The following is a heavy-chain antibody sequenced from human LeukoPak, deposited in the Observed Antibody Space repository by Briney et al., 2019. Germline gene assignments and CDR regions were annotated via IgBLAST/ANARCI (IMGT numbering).Heavy chain of an antibody. J-gene: IGHJ4*02. Sequence: SETLSLTCAVSGGSICTRYYYWGWIRQPPGKGLEWIGTIHDSGSTYYSPSLKSQVTISVDTSNNQFSLKLSSVTAGDTAVYYCASLYFYGSGSFPNYWGQGILVTVST. CDR2: IHDSGST. CDR1: GGSICTRYYY. CDR3: ASLYFYGSGSFPNY. V-gene: IGHV4-39*01. D-gene: IGHD3-10*01.